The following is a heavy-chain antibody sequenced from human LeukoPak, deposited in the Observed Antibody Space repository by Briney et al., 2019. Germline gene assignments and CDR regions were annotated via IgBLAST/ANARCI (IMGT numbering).Heavy chain of an antibody. J-gene: IGHJ4*02. Sequence: SETLSLTCSVSGGAISNYYWSLIRQPPGKGLEWIGCIDYSGSTDYNPSLKSRVTMSVDTSKNQFSLKLSSVTAADTAVYYCARSQPPYSTRWYYFDYWGQGTLVTVSS. V-gene: IGHV4-59*12. D-gene: IGHD6-13*01. CDR1: GGAISNYY. CDR3: ARSQPPYSTRWYYFDY. CDR2: IDYSGST.